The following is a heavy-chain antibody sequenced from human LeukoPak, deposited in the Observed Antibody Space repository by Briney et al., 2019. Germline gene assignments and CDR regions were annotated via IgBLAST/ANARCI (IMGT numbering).Heavy chain of an antibody. CDR3: ARDNHYYYDSSGYPPDY. D-gene: IGHD3-22*01. CDR2: ISGSGAKT. J-gene: IGHJ4*02. V-gene: IGHV3-23*01. Sequence: GGSLRLSCAASGFTFSTYAMNWVRQAPGKGLEWVSAISGSGAKTYYADFVKGRFTISRDNSKNTLYLQMNSLRAEDTAVYYCARDNHYYYDSSGYPPDYWGQGTLVTVSS. CDR1: GFTFSTYA.